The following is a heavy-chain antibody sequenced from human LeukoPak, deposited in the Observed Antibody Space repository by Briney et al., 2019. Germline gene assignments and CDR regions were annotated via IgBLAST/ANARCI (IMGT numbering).Heavy chain of an antibody. J-gene: IGHJ1*01. D-gene: IGHD3-3*01. V-gene: IGHV3-7*01. CDR1: GFTFSNYW. CDR2: IRHDGSEQ. Sequence: GGSLRLSCAASGFTFSNYWMSWARQVPGKGLEWVANIRHDGSEQQYVDSVKGRFTISRDNAKNSVYLQMNSLRAEDTAVYCWDSMRRSESICDCGQGSLVAVPS. CDR3: DSMRRSESICD.